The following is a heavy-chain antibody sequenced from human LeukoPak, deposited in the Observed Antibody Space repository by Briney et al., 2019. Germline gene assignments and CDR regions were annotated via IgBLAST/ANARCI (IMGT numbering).Heavy chain of an antibody. Sequence: GGSLRLSCAASGFTFSSYGMHWVRQAPGKGLEWVAVISYDGSNKYYADSVKGRFTISRDNSKNTLYLQINSLRAEDTAVYYCAKDLPGAPGDWGQGTLVTVSS. D-gene: IGHD7-27*01. CDR2: ISYDGSNK. CDR3: AKDLPGAPGD. J-gene: IGHJ4*02. V-gene: IGHV3-30*18. CDR1: GFTFSSYG.